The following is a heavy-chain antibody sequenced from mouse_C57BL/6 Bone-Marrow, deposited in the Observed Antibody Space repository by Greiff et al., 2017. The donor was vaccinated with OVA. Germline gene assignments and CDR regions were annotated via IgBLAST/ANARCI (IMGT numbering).Heavy chain of an antibody. V-gene: IGHV1-22*01. CDR3: EKSRNIYDRARAWFAY. J-gene: IGHJ3*01. D-gene: IGHD2-12*01. CDR2: INPNNGGT. Sequence: VQLKQSGPELVKPGASVKMSCKASGYTFTDYNMHWVKQSHGKSLEWIGYINPNNGGTSYNQKFKGKATLTVNKSSSTAYMELRSLTSEDSAVYSCEKSRNIYDRARAWFAYWGQGTLVTVSA. CDR1: GYTFTDYN.